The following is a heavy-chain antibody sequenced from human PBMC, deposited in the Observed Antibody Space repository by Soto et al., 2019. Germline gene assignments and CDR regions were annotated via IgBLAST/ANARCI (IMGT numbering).Heavy chain of an antibody. CDR1: GFTFSSFN. D-gene: IGHD2-15*01. CDR3: ASRRLGYCTGGTCPEF. CDR2: ISITGNYK. J-gene: IGHJ4*02. V-gene: IGHV3-21*01. Sequence: EVQLVESGGGLVKPGGSLRLSCAASGFTFSSFNMDWVRQAPGKGLEWVSSISITGNYKYYADSLMGRFTISRDNAQNLLFLQMDSLRPEDTAVYYCASRRLGYCTGGTCPEFWGQGTLVTVTS.